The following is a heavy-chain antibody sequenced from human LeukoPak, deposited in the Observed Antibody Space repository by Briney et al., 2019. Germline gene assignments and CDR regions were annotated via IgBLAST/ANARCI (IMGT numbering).Heavy chain of an antibody. CDR2: ISSSSSYI. J-gene: IGHJ6*03. Sequence: GGSLRLSCAASRFTFSSYSMNWVRQAPGKGLEWVSSISSSSSYIYYADSVKGRFTISRDNAKNSPYLQMNSLRAEDTAVYYCARLLYYYDSSGYYYYYYFMDVWGKGTTVTVSS. CDR1: RFTFSSYS. D-gene: IGHD3-22*01. V-gene: IGHV3-21*01. CDR3: ARLLYYYDSSGYYYYYYFMDV.